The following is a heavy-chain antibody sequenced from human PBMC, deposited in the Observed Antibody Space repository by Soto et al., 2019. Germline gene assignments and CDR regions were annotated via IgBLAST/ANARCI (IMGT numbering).Heavy chain of an antibody. CDR3: ARNGRSGGWYVAYWFDP. CDR2: IIPIFGTA. J-gene: IGHJ5*02. D-gene: IGHD6-19*01. CDR1: GGTFSSYA. V-gene: IGHV1-69*13. Sequence: SVKVSCKASGGTFSSYAISWVRQAPGQGLEWMGGIIPIFGTANYAQKFQGRVTITADESTSTAYMELSSLRSEDTAVYYCARNGRSGGWYVAYWFDPWGQGTLVTVSS.